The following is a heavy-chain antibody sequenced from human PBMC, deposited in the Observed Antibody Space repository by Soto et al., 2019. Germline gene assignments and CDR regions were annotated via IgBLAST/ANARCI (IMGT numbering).Heavy chain of an antibody. D-gene: IGHD3-22*01. CDR1: GGSVSSGSYY. J-gene: IGHJ4*02. Sequence: SETLSLTCTVSGGSVSSGSYYWSWIRQPPGKGLEWIGYIYYSGSTNYNPSLKSRVTISVDTSKNQFSLKLRSVTGADTAVYYCARVMFVKDHEYYYDSSGYYSVFYFDYWGQGTLVTVSS. CDR3: ARVMFVKDHEYYYDSSGYYSVFYFDY. V-gene: IGHV4-61*01. CDR2: IYYSGST.